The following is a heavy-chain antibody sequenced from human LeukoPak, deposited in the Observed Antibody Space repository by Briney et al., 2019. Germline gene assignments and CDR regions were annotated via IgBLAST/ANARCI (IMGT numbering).Heavy chain of an antibody. V-gene: IGHV3-30*02. Sequence: GGSLRLSCAAPGFTFSNYGMHWVRQAPGKGLEWVAFIRYDGSNKYYADSVKGRFTVSRDNSKNTLYLQMNSLRAEDTAVYYCAKDPWIPLWSSPSFDYWRQGTLVTVSS. CDR2: IRYDGSNK. CDR3: AKDPWIPLWSSPSFDY. D-gene: IGHD5-18*01. J-gene: IGHJ4*02. CDR1: GFTFSNYG.